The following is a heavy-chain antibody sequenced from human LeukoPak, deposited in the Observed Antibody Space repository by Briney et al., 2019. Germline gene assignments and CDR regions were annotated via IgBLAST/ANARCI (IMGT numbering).Heavy chain of an antibody. Sequence: PGGSLRLSCAASGFTFSSYGMSWVRQAPGKGLEWVSAISGSGGSTYYADSVKGRFTISRDNAKNSLYLQMNSLRAEDTAVYYCARDGVSGIAAAGYPDAFDIWGQGTMVTVSS. V-gene: IGHV3-23*01. D-gene: IGHD6-13*01. J-gene: IGHJ3*02. CDR2: ISGSGGST. CDR3: ARDGVSGIAAAGYPDAFDI. CDR1: GFTFSSYG.